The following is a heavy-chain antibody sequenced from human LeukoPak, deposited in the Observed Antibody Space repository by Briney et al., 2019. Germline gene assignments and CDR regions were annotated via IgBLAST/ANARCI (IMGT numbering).Heavy chain of an antibody. D-gene: IGHD5-18*01. Sequence: SETLSPTCTVSGGSISSGGYYWSWIRQHPGKGLEWIGYISYSGSTYYNPSLNSRVTISVGTSKSQFSLKLSSVTAADTAVYYCARVRGYCYGELDYWGQGTLVTVSS. V-gene: IGHV4-31*03. CDR2: ISYSGST. CDR3: ARVRGYCYGELDY. CDR1: GGSISSGGYY. J-gene: IGHJ4*02.